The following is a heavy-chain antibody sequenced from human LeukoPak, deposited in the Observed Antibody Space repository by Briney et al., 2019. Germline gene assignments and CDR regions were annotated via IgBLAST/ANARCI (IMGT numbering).Heavy chain of an antibody. CDR2: VSFGGGT. V-gene: IGHV4-59*01. Sequence: PSETLSLTCTVSGGSISTDYWSWIRQPPGKGLDWIGYVSFGGGTNYNPSLKSRVITSADTSKNQSSLNLTSVTAADTAVYYCVRASVESGGAFDIWGQGTMVTVSS. CDR3: VRASVESGGAFDI. J-gene: IGHJ3*02. CDR1: GGSISTDY. D-gene: IGHD2-15*01.